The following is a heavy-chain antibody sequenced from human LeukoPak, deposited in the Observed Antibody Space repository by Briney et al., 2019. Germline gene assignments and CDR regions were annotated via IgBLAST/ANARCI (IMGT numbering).Heavy chain of an antibody. Sequence: AGGSLRLSCAASGFTFGSYSMNWVRQAPGKGLEWVSYISSSSSTIYYADSVKGRFTVSRDNAKNSLSLQMNSLRAGDTAVYYCARARGSSGYDYDYWGQGTLVTVSS. J-gene: IGHJ4*02. D-gene: IGHD5-12*01. CDR1: GFTFGSYS. CDR2: ISSSSSTI. V-gene: IGHV3-48*01. CDR3: ARARGSSGYDYDY.